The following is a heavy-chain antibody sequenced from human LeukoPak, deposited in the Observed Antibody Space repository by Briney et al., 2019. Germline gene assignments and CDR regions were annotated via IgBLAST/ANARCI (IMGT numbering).Heavy chain of an antibody. CDR1: GYTFTGYY. J-gene: IGHJ3*02. D-gene: IGHD3-10*01. CDR2: INPNSGDT. CDR3: ARDITMVRGVIQPRAFDI. Sequence: ASVTVSCKPSGYTFTGYYMHWVRQAPGQGLEGMGWINPNSGDTNYPQMIQGRVTITSDPAHRPAYMELSRLSSDDTAVYYLARDITMVRGVIQPRAFDIWGQGTMVTVSS. V-gene: IGHV1-2*02.